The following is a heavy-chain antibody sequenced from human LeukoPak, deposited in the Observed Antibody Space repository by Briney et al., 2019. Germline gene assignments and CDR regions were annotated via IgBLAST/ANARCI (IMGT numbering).Heavy chain of an antibody. J-gene: IGHJ3*02. D-gene: IGHD3-10*01. Sequence: SETLSLTCTVSGGSISSYYWSWIRQPAGKGLEWIGRIYTSGSTNYNPSLKSRVTMSVDTSKNQFSLKLSSVTAADTAVYYCARAPPAYGSGSYPPDAFDIWGQGTMVTVSS. CDR2: IYTSGST. CDR3: ARAPPAYGSGSYPPDAFDI. CDR1: GGSISSYY. V-gene: IGHV4-4*07.